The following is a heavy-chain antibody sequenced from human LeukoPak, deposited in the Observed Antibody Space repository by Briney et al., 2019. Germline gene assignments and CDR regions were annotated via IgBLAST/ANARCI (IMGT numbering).Heavy chain of an antibody. Sequence: GASVKVSCKASGYTFTGYYMHWVRQAPGQGLEWMGWINPNSGGTNYAQKFQGRVTMTRDTSISTAHMELSRLRSDDTAVYYCARDLVVVPAAMPNYYYYGMDVWGQGTTVTVSS. J-gene: IGHJ6*02. CDR2: INPNSGGT. D-gene: IGHD2-2*01. V-gene: IGHV1-2*02. CDR3: ARDLVVVPAAMPNYYYYGMDV. CDR1: GYTFTGYY.